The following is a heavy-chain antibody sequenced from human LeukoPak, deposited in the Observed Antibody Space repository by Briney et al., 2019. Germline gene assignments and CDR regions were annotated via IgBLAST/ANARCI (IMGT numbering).Heavy chain of an antibody. CDR3: ARWMFYYGSGVFHYHGMDV. V-gene: IGHV5-51*01. J-gene: IGHJ6*02. CDR1: GYSFTSQW. Sequence: HGESLKISCKGSGYSFTSQWIGWVRQMPGKGLEWMGIIYPADSDTKYSPSFQGQVTISADKSINTAYLQWSSLKASDTAIYYCARWMFYYGSGVFHYHGMDVWGQGTTVTVSS. D-gene: IGHD3-10*01. CDR2: IYPADSDT.